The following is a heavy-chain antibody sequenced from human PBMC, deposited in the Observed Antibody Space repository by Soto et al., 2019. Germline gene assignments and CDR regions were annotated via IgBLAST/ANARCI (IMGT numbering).Heavy chain of an antibody. CDR3: ARDDRRGWYFDL. V-gene: IGHV3-33*01. J-gene: IGHJ2*01. CDR2: IWYDGSNK. CDR1: GFTFSSYG. Sequence: QVQLVESGGGVVQPGRSLRLSCAASGFTFSSYGMHWVRQAPGKGLEWVAVIWYDGSNKYYADSVKGRFTISRDNSKNTLYLQMNSQRAEDTAVYYCARDDRRGWYFDLWGRGTLVTVSS.